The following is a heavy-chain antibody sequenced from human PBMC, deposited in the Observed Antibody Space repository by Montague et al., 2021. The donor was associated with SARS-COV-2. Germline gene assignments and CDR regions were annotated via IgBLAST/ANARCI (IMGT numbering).Heavy chain of an antibody. CDR1: GGSISSSNW. CDR2: IYHSGST. CDR3: ARPTAGAGFDP. V-gene: IGHV4-4*02. D-gene: IGHD1-1*01. J-gene: IGHJ5*02. Sequence: SETLSLTCAVSGGSISSSNWWSWVRQPPGKGLEWIGDIYHSGSTNYNPSLKSRVTITVDKSKNHFSLRLTSVAAADTAVYYCARPTAGAGFDPWGQGTLVTVSS.